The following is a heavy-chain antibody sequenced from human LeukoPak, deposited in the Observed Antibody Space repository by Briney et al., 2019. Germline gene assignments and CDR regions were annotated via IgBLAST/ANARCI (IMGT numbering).Heavy chain of an antibody. D-gene: IGHD3-9*01. Sequence: SETLSLTCAVYGGSFSGYYWSWIRQPPGEGLEWIGEINHSGSTNYNPSLKSRVTISVDTSKNQFSLKLSSVTAADTAVYYCARQRAGILTGYPFDYWGQGTLVTVSS. V-gene: IGHV4-34*01. CDR2: INHSGST. CDR1: GGSFSGYY. J-gene: IGHJ4*02. CDR3: ARQRAGILTGYPFDY.